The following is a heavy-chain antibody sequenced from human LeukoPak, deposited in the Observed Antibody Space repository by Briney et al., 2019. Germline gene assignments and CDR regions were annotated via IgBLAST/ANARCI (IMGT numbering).Heavy chain of an antibody. CDR1: GFTFSNAW. J-gene: IGHJ4*02. CDR2: ISSKTGGGTT. V-gene: IGHV3-15*01. D-gene: IGHD4-23*01. Sequence: GGSLRLSWAASGFTFSNAWMSWVRPAPGAGLEWVGRISSKTGGGTTDYAAPGKGRFTISRDDSKNTLYLQMNSLKTEDTAVYYCTTSYGGFFDNWGRGTLVTVSS. CDR3: TTSYGGFFDN.